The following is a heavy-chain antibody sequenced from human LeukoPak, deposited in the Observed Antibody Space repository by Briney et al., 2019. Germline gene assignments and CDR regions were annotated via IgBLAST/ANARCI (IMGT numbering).Heavy chain of an antibody. V-gene: IGHV1-2*02. D-gene: IGHD5-12*01. CDR3: ARDLGRDIVATISGWTVGGFDY. CDR2: INPNSGGT. CDR1: GYTLTELS. Sequence: AASVKVSCKVSGYTLTELSMHWVRQAPGQGLEWMGWINPNSGGTNYAQKFQGRVTMTRDTSISTAYMELSRLRSDDTAVYYCARDLGRDIVATISGWTVGGFDYWGQGTLVTVSS. J-gene: IGHJ4*02.